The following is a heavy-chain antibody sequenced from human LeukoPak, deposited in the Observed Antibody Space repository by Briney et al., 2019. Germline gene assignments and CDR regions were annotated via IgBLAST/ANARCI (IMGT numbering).Heavy chain of an antibody. CDR2: ISAYNGNT. V-gene: IGHV1-18*01. CDR1: GYTFTSYG. Sequence: ASVKVSCKASGYTFTSYGISWVRQAPGQGLEWMGWISAYNGNTNYAQKLQGRVTMTTDTSTSTAYMELRSLRSDDTAVYYCARDAAKGRITMIVVVNPFDYWGQGTLVTVSS. J-gene: IGHJ4*02. CDR3: ARDAAKGRITMIVVVNPFDY. D-gene: IGHD3-22*01.